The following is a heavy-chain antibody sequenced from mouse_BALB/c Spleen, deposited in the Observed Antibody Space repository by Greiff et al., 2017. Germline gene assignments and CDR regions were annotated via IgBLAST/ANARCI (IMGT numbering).Heavy chain of an antibody. CDR1: GFSLTSYG. CDR2: IWAGGST. J-gene: IGHJ1*01. Sequence: VQGVESGPGLVAPSQSLSITCTVSGFSLTSYGVHWVRQPPGKGLEWLGVIWAGGSTNYNSALMSRLSISKDNSKSQVFLKMNSLQTDDKAMYYCARDLVGRYFDVWGAGTTVTVSS. V-gene: IGHV2-9*02. D-gene: IGHD1-1*01. CDR3: ARDLVGRYFDV.